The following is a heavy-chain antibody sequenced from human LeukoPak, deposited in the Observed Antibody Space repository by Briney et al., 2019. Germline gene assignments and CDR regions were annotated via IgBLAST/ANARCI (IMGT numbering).Heavy chain of an antibody. V-gene: IGHV4-4*07. CDR1: GGSISSYY. Sequence: SETLSLTCTVSGGSISSYYWSWIRQPAGEGLEWIGRIYTSGSTNYNPSLKSRVTMSVDTSKNQFSLKLSSVTAADTAVYYCARDLGVGASLDYYYYMDVWGKGTTVTISS. CDR3: ARDLGVGASLDYYYYMDV. J-gene: IGHJ6*03. D-gene: IGHD1-26*01. CDR2: IYTSGST.